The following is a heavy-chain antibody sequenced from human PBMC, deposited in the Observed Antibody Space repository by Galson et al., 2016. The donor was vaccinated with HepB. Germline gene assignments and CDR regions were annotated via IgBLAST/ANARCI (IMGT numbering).Heavy chain of an antibody. Sequence: SVKVSCKASTDTFKNYGFSWVRQAPGQGLEWMGWISAYRGNTNYAQKFQGRVTLTTDTATTTAYMELRSLTSDVTAVYYCARDPHVDVRYRRGAMDVWGQGTTVIVS. CDR1: TDTFKNYG. D-gene: IGHD6-19*01. CDR3: ARDPHVDVRYRRGAMDV. V-gene: IGHV1-18*01. CDR2: ISAYRGNT. J-gene: IGHJ6*02.